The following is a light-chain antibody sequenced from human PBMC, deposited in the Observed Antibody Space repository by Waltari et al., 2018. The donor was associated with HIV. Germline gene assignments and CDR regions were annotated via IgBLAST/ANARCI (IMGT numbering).Light chain of an antibody. J-gene: IGLJ3*02. CDR2: RNY. CDR1: TSNIETQW. CDR3: EAWDSTLKETL. Sequence: QSVLTQSPSASGTPGQTVTISRSGSTSNIETQWVYWYQQLPGTAPKLLIYRNYKRPSGVPVRFSVCKSGASASLVISGLRSEDEADYYCEAWDSTLKETLFGGGTKLTVL. V-gene: IGLV1-47*01.